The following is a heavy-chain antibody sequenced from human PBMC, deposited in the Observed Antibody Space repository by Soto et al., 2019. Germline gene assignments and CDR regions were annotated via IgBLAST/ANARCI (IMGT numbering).Heavy chain of an antibody. Sequence: EVQLLESGGGLVQPGGSLRLSCAASGFTFSSYAMSWVRQAPGKGLEWVSAISGSGGSTYYADSVKGRFTISRDNSKNTLYLQMNSLRAADTAVYYCAKVRGDIVVVPALFCDYWGQGTLVTVSS. CDR3: AKVRGDIVVVPALFCDY. V-gene: IGHV3-23*01. D-gene: IGHD2-2*01. J-gene: IGHJ4*02. CDR1: GFTFSSYA. CDR2: ISGSGGST.